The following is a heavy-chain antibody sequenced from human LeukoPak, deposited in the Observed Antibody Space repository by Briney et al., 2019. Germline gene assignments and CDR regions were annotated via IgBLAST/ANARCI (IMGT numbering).Heavy chain of an antibody. J-gene: IGHJ4*02. CDR3: ARGSAWGSSWPQGY. V-gene: IGHV1-8*01. CDR2: MNPNSGNT. D-gene: IGHD6-13*01. Sequence: GASVKVSCKASGYTFTSYDINWVRQATGQGLEWMGWMNPNSGNTGYAQKFQGRVTMTRNTSISTAYMELSSLRSEDTAAYYCARGSAWGSSWPQGYWGQGTLVTVSS. CDR1: GYTFTSYD.